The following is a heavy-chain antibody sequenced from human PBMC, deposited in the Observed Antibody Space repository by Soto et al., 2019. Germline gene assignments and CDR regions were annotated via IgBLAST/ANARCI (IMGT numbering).Heavy chain of an antibody. CDR3: AKWDRDYYYYGMDV. D-gene: IGHD1-26*01. CDR1: GFNFSSYA. J-gene: IGHJ6*02. Sequence: PGGSLRLSCAASGFNFSSYAMSWVRQAPGKGLEWVSAISGSGGSTYYADSVKGRFTISRDNSKNTLYLQMNSLRAEDTAVYYCAKWDRDYYYYGMDVWGQGTTVTVSS. CDR2: ISGSGGST. V-gene: IGHV3-23*01.